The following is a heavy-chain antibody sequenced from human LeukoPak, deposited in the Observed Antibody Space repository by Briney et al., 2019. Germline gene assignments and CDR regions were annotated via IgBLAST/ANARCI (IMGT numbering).Heavy chain of an antibody. CDR2: IYYSGST. J-gene: IGHJ2*01. Sequence: PSETLSLTCTVSGGSISSYYWSWIRQPPGKGLEWIGYIYYSGSTNYNPSLKSRVTISVDTSKNQLSPKLSSVTAADTAVYYCAREGYSRYFDLWGRGTLVTVSS. D-gene: IGHD6-13*01. CDR3: AREGYSRYFDL. CDR1: GGSISSYY. V-gene: IGHV4-59*01.